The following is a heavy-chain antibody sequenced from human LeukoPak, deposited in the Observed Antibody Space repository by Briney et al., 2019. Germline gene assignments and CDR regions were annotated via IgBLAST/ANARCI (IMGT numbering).Heavy chain of an antibody. CDR3: AKVYALGAIPYHYSGMDV. CDR2: ISGSSNNI. CDR1: GFTFSSYA. Sequence: PGGSLRLSCAASGFTFSSYAMSWVRQAPGKGLEWVSYISGSSNNIGNADSVKGRFTISRDNAKTSLYLQMDRLRAEDTAVYYCAKVYALGAIPYHYSGMDVWGQGPRSPSP. V-gene: IGHV3-48*01. D-gene: IGHD1-26*01. J-gene: IGHJ6*02.